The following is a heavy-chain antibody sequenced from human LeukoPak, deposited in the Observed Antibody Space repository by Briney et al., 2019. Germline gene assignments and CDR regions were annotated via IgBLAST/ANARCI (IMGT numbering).Heavy chain of an antibody. CDR3: ARRGGGSITYFDY. V-gene: IGHV4-39*01. CDR1: GDSVSRSNYF. CDR2: LYYSGST. D-gene: IGHD3-10*01. Sequence: PSETLSLTCTVSGDSVSRSNYFWGWIRQPPGKGLEWIGSLYYSGSTYYNPSLGSRVTISIDTSKNQFSLKLNSVTAADTAVYYCARRGGGSITYFDYWSQGTLVTVSS. J-gene: IGHJ4*02.